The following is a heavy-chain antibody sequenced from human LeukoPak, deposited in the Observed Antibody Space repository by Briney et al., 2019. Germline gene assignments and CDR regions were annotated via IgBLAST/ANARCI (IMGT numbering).Heavy chain of an antibody. V-gene: IGHV4-4*07. D-gene: IGHD3-10*01. CDR3: ARDGDTYYPTRAAFDI. Sequence: KPSETLSLTCTVSGGSISSYYWSWIRQPAGKGLEWIGRIYTSGSTNYNPSLKSRVTMSVDTSKNQFSLKLSSVTAADTAVYYCARDGDTYYPTRAAFDIWGQGTMVSVSS. CDR1: GGSISSYY. J-gene: IGHJ3*02. CDR2: IYTSGST.